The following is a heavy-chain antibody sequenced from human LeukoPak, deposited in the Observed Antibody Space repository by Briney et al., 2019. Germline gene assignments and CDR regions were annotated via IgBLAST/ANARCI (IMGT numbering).Heavy chain of an antibody. V-gene: IGHV4-59*08. CDR3: ARHVSHWEYAFDI. J-gene: IGHJ3*02. D-gene: IGHD7-27*01. CDR1: GDSISTYH. CDR2: IYYSGST. Sequence: SETLSLTCTVSGDSISTYHWSWIRQSPGKGLEWIGYIYYSGSTNYNPSLKSRVTISVDTSKNQFSLKLSSVTAADTAVYYCARHVSHWEYAFDIWGQGTMVTVSS.